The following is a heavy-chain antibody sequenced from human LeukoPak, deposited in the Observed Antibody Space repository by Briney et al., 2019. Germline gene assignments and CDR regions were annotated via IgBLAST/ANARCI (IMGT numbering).Heavy chain of an antibody. J-gene: IGHJ4*02. V-gene: IGHV3-74*01. D-gene: IGHD6-13*01. CDR2: INSDGSST. CDR3: ARGGSSWTPDY. CDR1: GFTFSGFG. Sequence: PGGSLRLSCSTSGFTFSGFGMHWVRQAPGKGLVWVSRINSDGSSTTYADSVKGRFTISRDNAKNTLYLQMNSLRAEDTAVYYCARGGSSWTPDYWGQGTLVTVSS.